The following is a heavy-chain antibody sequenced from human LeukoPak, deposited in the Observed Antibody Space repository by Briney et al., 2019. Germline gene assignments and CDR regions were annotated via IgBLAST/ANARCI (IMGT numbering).Heavy chain of an antibody. J-gene: IGHJ6*02. CDR1: GGSISSYY. V-gene: IGHV4-59*08. CDR2: IYYSGST. CDR3: ARVAGYGMDV. Sequence: SETLSLTCTVSGGSISSYYWSWIRQPPGKGLEWIGYIYYSGSTNYNPSLKSRVTISVDTSKNQFSLKLSSVTAADTAVYYCARVAGYGMDVWSQGTTVTVSS.